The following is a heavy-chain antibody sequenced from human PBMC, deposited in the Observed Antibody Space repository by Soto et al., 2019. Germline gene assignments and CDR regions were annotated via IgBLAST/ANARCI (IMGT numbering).Heavy chain of an antibody. Sequence: ASETLSLTCTVSGDSIMSSSYWGLIRQPPGKGLEWIGSIYSTGNTYYNPSLNSQVTISVDTSKNQFSLNVISVTAADTAVYYCRRSSRYSTDVWGQGTTVTVS. CDR1: GDSIMSSSY. D-gene: IGHD6-13*01. V-gene: IGHV4-39*01. CDR2: IYSTGNT. CDR3: RRSSRYSTDV. J-gene: IGHJ6*02.